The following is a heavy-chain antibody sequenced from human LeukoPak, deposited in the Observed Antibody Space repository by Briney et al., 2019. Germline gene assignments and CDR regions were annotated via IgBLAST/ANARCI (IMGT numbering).Heavy chain of an antibody. D-gene: IGHD3-16*01. J-gene: IGHJ4*02. Sequence: ASVKVSCKASGYTFTSYGISWVRQAPGQGLEGMGQTSAYNGHTNYAQKIQGRVTITTDPSTSTAYMELRSLRSDDTAVYYCARNARDGGHIDYWGQGTLVTVSS. CDR3: ARNARDGGHIDY. CDR1: GYTFTSYG. CDR2: TSAYNGHT. V-gene: IGHV1-18*01.